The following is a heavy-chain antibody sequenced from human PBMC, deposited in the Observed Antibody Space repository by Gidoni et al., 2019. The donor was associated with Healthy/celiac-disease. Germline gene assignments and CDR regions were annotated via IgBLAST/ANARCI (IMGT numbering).Heavy chain of an antibody. Sequence: QVQLVESGGGVVQPGRSLRLSCAASGFTFSSYGMPWGRQAPGKGLEWVAVISYDGSNKYYADSVKGRFTISRDNSKNTLYLQMNSLRAEDTAVYYCAKDRVGATNYFDYWGQGTLVTVSS. V-gene: IGHV3-30*18. CDR2: ISYDGSNK. D-gene: IGHD1-26*01. CDR1: GFTFSSYG. CDR3: AKDRVGATNYFDY. J-gene: IGHJ4*02.